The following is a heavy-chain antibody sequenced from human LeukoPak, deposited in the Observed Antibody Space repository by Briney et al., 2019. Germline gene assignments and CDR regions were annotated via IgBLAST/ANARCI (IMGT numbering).Heavy chain of an antibody. Sequence: IXXVXQAPGQGLEWMGRIIPILDIANYAQKFQGRVTITADKSTSTAYMELSSLRSEDTAVYYCARETNYYDSSVLRYWGQGTLVTVSS. D-gene: IGHD3-22*01. J-gene: IGHJ4*02. CDR3: ARETNYYDSSVLRY. CDR2: IIPILDIA. V-gene: IGHV1-69*04.